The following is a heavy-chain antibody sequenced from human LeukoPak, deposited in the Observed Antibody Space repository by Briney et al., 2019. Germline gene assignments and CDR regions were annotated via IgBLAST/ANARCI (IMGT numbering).Heavy chain of an antibody. J-gene: IGHJ6*03. CDR1: GYTFTSYA. D-gene: IGHD6-19*01. V-gene: IGHV7-4-1*02. CDR2: INTNTGNP. CDR3: ARDYIAVAGYYYYYMDV. Sequence: ASVKVSCKASGYTFTSYAMNWVRQAPGQGLEWMGWINTNTGNPTYAQGFTGRFVFSLDTSVSTAYLQISSLKAEDTAVYYCARDYIAVAGYYYYYMDVWGKGTTVTVSS.